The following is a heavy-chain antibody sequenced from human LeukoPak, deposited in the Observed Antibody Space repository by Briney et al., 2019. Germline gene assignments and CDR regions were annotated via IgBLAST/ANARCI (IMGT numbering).Heavy chain of an antibody. Sequence: SVKVSCKASGGTFSSYAISWVRQAPGQGLEWMGRIIPIFGTADYAQKFQGRVTITTDESTSTAYMELSSLRSEDTAVYYCAREGLQTYNWNYYVGNYYYYYMDVWGKGTTVTVSS. V-gene: IGHV1-69*05. CDR2: IIPIFGTA. J-gene: IGHJ6*03. CDR3: AREGLQTYNWNYYVGNYYYYYMDV. CDR1: GGTFSSYA. D-gene: IGHD1-7*01.